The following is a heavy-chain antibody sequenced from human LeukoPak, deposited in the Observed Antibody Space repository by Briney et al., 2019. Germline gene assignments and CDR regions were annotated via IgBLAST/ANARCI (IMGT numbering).Heavy chain of an antibody. CDR2: MNPNSGNT. Sequence: ASVKVSCKASGYTFISYDINWVRQATRQGLEWMGWMNPNSGNTGYAQKFQGRVTMTRNTSISTAYMELSSLRSEDTAVYYCARSPMVPYYYYYMDVWGKGTTVTISS. CDR1: GYTFISYD. CDR3: ARSPMVPYYYYYMDV. J-gene: IGHJ6*03. D-gene: IGHD3-10*01. V-gene: IGHV1-8*01.